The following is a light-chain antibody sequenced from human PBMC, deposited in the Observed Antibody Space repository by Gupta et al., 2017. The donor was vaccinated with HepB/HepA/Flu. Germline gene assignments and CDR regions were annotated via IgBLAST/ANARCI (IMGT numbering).Light chain of an antibody. CDR3: HQESYSPGT. Sequence: IVLTQSPGTLSFSPGERSTLSCRASQSISGSLLAWYQQKPGQAPRLLIYGASSRANGFPDRFSGSGSGTEFTLTINRREPEDFAVYYRHQESYSPGTFGQGTKVEIK. CDR2: GAS. CDR1: QSISGSL. V-gene: IGKV3-20*01. J-gene: IGKJ1*01.